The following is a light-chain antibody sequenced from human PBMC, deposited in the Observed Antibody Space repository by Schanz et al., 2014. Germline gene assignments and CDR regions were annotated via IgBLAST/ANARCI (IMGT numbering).Light chain of an antibody. CDR2: GST. Sequence: QSVLTQPPSVSGAPGQRVTISCTGSSSNIGAGYDVHWYQQLPGTAPKLLIYGSTNRPSGVPDRFSGSKSGTSGTLAITGLQAEDEADYYCAAWDDSLNGWVFGGGTKLTVL. CDR3: AAWDDSLNGWV. J-gene: IGLJ3*02. V-gene: IGLV1-40*01. CDR1: SSNIGAGYD.